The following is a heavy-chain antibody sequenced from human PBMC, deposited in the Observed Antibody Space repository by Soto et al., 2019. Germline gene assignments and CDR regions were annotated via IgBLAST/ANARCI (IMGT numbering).Heavy chain of an antibody. V-gene: IGHV1-69*01. CDR1: GGTFSSYA. Sequence: QVQLVQSGAEVKKPGSSVKVSCKASGGTFSSYAISWVRQAPGQGLEWMGGIIPIFGTANYAQKLQGRVTITADESTSTAYMELSSMRSEDTAVYYCASSRGSGCSFQPLNLNWFDPWGQGTLVTVSS. CDR3: ASSRGSGCSFQPLNLNWFDP. CDR2: IIPIFGTA. J-gene: IGHJ5*02. D-gene: IGHD2-15*01.